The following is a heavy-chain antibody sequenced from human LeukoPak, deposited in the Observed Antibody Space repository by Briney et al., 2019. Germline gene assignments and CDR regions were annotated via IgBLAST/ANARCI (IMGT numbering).Heavy chain of an antibody. Sequence: GGSLRLSCTVSGFPFNDYVIHWVRQAAGKGLDGVAVTSADERIKIYNDSVRGRFTISRDNSKNTQYLQMNSLRVEDTAVYYCARDPVLGAPDYLDYWGRGTLVSVSS. CDR1: GFPFNDYV. V-gene: IGHV3-30*03. CDR2: TSADERIK. CDR3: ARDPVLGAPDYLDY. J-gene: IGHJ4*02. D-gene: IGHD1-26*01.